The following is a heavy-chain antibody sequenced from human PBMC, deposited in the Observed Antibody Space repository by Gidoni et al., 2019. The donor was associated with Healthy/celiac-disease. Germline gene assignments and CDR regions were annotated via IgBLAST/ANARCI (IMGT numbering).Heavy chain of an antibody. D-gene: IGHD3-10*01. CDR2: IIPTPGIA. V-gene: IGHV1-69*04. CDR1: VGTFSSYP. Sequence: QVQLLQSGAEVKKPGSSVKVSCKASVGTFSSYPISWVRQAPGQGLEWMGRIIPTPGIANDAQKFQGRVTITADKSTSTAYMELSSLRSEDTAVYYCASSVQPPLWFGEENIDYWGQGTLVTVSS. J-gene: IGHJ4*02. CDR3: ASSVQPPLWFGEENIDY.